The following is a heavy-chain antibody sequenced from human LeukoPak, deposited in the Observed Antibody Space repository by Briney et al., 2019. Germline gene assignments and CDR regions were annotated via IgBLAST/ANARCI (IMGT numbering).Heavy chain of an antibody. CDR2: IYYSGST. V-gene: IGHV4-31*11. D-gene: IGHD3-3*01. CDR3: ARADATGGRFHAFDI. CDR1: GGSISSGGYY. Sequence: TLSLTCAVSGGSISSGGYYWSWIRQHPGKGLAWVWYIYYSGSTYYNPSLKSRVTISVDTSKIQFSLKLSSVTAADTAVYYCARADATGGRFHAFDIWGQGTMVTVSS. J-gene: IGHJ3*02.